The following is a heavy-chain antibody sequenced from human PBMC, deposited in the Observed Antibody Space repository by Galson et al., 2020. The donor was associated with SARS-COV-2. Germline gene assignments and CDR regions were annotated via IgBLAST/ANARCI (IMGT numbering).Heavy chain of an antibody. CDR3: AREDDCYMDV. CDR1: GFRFSNYA. CDR2: ISYDGRKT. J-gene: IGHJ6*03. V-gene: IGHV3-30*03. Sequence: AESLRLTCTASGFRFSNYAKYWVRRPQGPGLERVTFISYDGRKTRYADPVKGRFTITRDNSKNTLYLQMNSLRRDDTAVYFCAREDDCYMDVWGIGTTVTVSS.